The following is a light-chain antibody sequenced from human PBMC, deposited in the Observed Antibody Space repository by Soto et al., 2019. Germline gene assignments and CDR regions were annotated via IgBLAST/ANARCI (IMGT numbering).Light chain of an antibody. CDR3: QSFDNSLSGWV. J-gene: IGLJ3*02. CDR2: DVS. CDR1: ASDVGGYSY. V-gene: IGLV2-11*01. Sequence: QSALTQPRSVSGSPGQSVTISCTGTASDVGGYSYVSWYQQHPGKVPKLIIYDVSKWPSGVPDRFSGSKSGASASLAITGLQAEDEAEYFCQSFDNSLSGWVFGGGTKVTVL.